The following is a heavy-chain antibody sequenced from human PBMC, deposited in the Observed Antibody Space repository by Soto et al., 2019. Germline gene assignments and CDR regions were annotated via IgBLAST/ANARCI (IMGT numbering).Heavy chain of an antibody. CDR3: AHRLPGPSGYDV. V-gene: IGHV2-5*01. CDR1: GFSLTSGVVG. CDR2: IYGNDEQ. J-gene: IGHJ6*02. Sequence: QITLKESGPTLVKPTQTLTLTCTFSGFSLTSGVVGVGWIRQPPGEALEWLALIYGNDEQYYNPSLRNRLTIARDTSKNQVFLTMTNMDPVDTATYYCAHRLPGPSGYDVWGQGTTVTVSS. D-gene: IGHD6-13*01.